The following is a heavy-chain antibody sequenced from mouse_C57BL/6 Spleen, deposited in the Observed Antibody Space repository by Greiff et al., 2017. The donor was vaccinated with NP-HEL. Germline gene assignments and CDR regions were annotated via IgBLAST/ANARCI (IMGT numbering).Heavy chain of an antibody. CDR2: IYPGSGST. CDR1: GYTFTSYW. V-gene: IGHV1-55*01. CDR3: ARTLGRSYVGARGY. D-gene: IGHD1-1*01. J-gene: IGHJ4*01. Sequence: QVQLQQPGAELVKPGASVKMSCKASGYTFTSYWITWVKQRPGQGLEWIGDIYPGSGSTKYNEKFKSKATLTVDTSSSTADMQLSSLTSEDSAVYYCARTLGRSYVGARGYWGQGTSVTVSS.